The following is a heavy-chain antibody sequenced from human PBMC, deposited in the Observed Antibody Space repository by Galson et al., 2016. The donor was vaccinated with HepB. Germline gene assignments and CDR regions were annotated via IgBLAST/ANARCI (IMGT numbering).Heavy chain of an antibody. Sequence: SETLSLTCTVSGGPLSSSSYYWGWIRQPPGKGLEWIGSIYYSGSTYYNPSLKTRVTISVDMSKNQFSLKLSSVTAADTAFYYCARHFSWPRGQWLVGGTSWFDPWGQGTLVTVSS. CDR3: ARHFSWPRGQWLVGGTSWFDP. CDR2: IYYSGST. CDR1: GGPLSSSSYY. V-gene: IGHV4-39*01. J-gene: IGHJ5*02. D-gene: IGHD6-19*01.